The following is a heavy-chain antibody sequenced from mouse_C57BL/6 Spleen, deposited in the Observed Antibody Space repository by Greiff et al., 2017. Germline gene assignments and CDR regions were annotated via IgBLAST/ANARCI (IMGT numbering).Heavy chain of an antibody. V-gene: IGHV1-15*01. CDR1: GYTFTDYE. D-gene: IGHD2-3*01. CDR2: IDPETGGT. J-gene: IGHJ1*03. CDR3: TRGGYSWYFDV. Sequence: QFQLQQSGAELVRPGASVTLSCKASGYTFTDYEMHWVKQTPVHGLEWIGAIDPETGGTAYNQKFKGKAILTADKSSSTAYMELRSLTSEDSAVYYCTRGGYSWYFDVWGTGTTVTVSS.